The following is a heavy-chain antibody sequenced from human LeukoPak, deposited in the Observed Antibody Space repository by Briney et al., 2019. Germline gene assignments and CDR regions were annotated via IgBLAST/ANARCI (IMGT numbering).Heavy chain of an antibody. CDR1: GGSISSYY. J-gene: IGHJ4*02. CDR2: IYYSGST. D-gene: IGHD6-6*01. CDR3: ARVTIYSSSSKAFDY. Sequence: PSETLSLTCTVSGGSISSYYWSWIRQPPGKGLEWIGYIYYSGSTNYNPSLKSRVTISVDTSKNQFSLKLSSVTAADTAVYYCARVTIYSSSSKAFDYWGQGTLVTVSS. V-gene: IGHV4-59*01.